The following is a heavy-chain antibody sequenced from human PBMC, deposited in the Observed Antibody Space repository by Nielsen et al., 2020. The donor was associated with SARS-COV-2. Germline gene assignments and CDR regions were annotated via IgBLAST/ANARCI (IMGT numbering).Heavy chain of an antibody. CDR3: ARIGITIFGVVTDY. V-gene: IGHV4-4*02. Sequence: WVRQPPGKGLEWIGEIYHSGSTNYNPSLKSRVTISVDKSKNQFSLKLSSVTAADTAVYYCARIGITIFGVVTDYWGQGTLVTVSS. CDR2: IYHSGST. D-gene: IGHD3-3*01. J-gene: IGHJ4*02.